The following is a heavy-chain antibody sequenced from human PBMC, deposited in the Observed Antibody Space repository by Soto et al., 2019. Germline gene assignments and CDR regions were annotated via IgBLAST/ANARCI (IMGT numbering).Heavy chain of an antibody. D-gene: IGHD3-22*01. CDR3: ARATYYYDTGGYSDRVLDY. V-gene: IGHV4-31*01. Sequence: QVQLQESGPGLVKPSQTLSLTCTVSGGSISSGGYYWSWMRQHPGKGLEWIGYIYYSGKTYYNPGLKSLVTISEATSKTQFSLTLSSVTAADTAVYYCARATYYYDTGGYSDRVLDYWGQGTLVTVSS. CDR2: IYYSGKT. J-gene: IGHJ4*02. CDR1: GGSISSGGYY.